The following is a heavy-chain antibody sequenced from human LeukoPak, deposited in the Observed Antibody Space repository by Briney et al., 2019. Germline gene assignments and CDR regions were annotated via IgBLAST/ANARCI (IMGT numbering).Heavy chain of an antibody. CDR3: ARRAQSTGNWVGP. V-gene: IGHV4-39*01. J-gene: IGHJ5*02. CDR1: AASISTTTYF. Sequence: SETLSLTCAVAAASISTTTYFCGWIRQPPGKGLKWMGRIYYSGRPYYNPSLKSRVAISLDMSKNEFSLNLSSVTAADSAVYFGARRAQSTGNWVGPWGQGTLVTVSS. D-gene: IGHD2-2*01. CDR2: IYYSGRP.